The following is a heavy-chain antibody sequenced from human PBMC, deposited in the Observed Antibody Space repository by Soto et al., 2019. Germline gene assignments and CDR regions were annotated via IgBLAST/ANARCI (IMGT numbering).Heavy chain of an antibody. CDR1: GGTFNTYT. V-gene: IGHV1-69*01. J-gene: IGHJ6*01. CDR2: IMPLYAKP. CDR3: ASLNNWSSGDGRIDV. D-gene: IGHD1-26*01. Sequence: QVQLVQSGAEVKKPGSSARVSCKASGGTFNTYTISWVRQVPGQGLEWMGGIMPLYAKPTYAQPFLGRLTIAADEHTSTVYMELSSLRSEDTALYYCASLNNWSSGDGRIDVWGEGPRSASPQ.